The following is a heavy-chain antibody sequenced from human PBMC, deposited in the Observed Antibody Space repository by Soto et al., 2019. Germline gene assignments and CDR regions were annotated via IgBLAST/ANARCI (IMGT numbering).Heavy chain of an antibody. CDR3: ASGYRENYFYGMDV. J-gene: IGHJ6*02. Sequence: QVQLVQSGAEVKMPGSSVRVSCKASGGSFSKYGISWVRQAPGQGLEWMGGIIPMFGIGNYAEKLLGRVTITADESPSSSDMGLSTLRSEDTAVYLCASGYRENYFYGMDVWGQGTTVTVSS. CDR1: GGSFSKYG. V-gene: IGHV1-69*01. D-gene: IGHD3-16*02. CDR2: IIPMFGIG.